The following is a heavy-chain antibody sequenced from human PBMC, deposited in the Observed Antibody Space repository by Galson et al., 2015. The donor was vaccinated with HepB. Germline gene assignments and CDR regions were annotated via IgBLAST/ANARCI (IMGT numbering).Heavy chain of an antibody. CDR3: AKMGSYGDYDFDP. CDR2: IIGSGGST. D-gene: IGHD4-17*01. CDR1: GFTFRNYV. J-gene: IGHJ5*02. V-gene: IGHV3-23*01. Sequence: SLRLSCAVSGFTFRNYVVTWVRQAPGKGLEWVSSIIGSGGSTFYADSVKGRFTISRDNSKNTLFLQMNGLRVEDTAVYYCAKMGSYGDYDFDPWGQGILVTVSS.